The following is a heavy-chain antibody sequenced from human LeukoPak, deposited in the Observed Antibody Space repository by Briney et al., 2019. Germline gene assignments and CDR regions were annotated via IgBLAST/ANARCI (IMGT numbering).Heavy chain of an antibody. V-gene: IGHV4-34*01. D-gene: IGHD5-18*01. CDR2: INHSGST. CDR1: GGSFSGYY. Sequence: SETLSLTCAVYGGSFSGYYWSWIRQPPGKGLEWIGEINHSGSTNYNPSLKSRVTISVDTSKNQFSLKLSSVTAADTAVYYCARLNVDTAIADYWGQGTLVTVSS. J-gene: IGHJ4*02. CDR3: ARLNVDTAIADY.